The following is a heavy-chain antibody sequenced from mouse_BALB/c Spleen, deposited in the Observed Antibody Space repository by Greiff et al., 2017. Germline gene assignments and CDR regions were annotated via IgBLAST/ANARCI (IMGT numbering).Heavy chain of an antibody. CDR3: ARSGDAYAMDY. D-gene: IGHD6-5*01. V-gene: IGHV1-66*01. J-gene: IGHJ2*01. CDR1: GYSFTSYY. CDR2: IFPGSGNT. Sequence: VHLVESGPELVKPGASVKISCKASGYSFTSYYIHWVKQRPGQGLEWIGWIFPGSGNTKYNEKFKGKATLTADTSSSTAYMQLSSLTSEDSAVYFCARSGDAYAMDYWGQGTTLTVSS.